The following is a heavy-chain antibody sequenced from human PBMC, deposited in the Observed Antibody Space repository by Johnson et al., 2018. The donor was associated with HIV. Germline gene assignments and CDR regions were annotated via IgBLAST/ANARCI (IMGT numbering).Heavy chain of an antibody. CDR2: ISGRGGST. D-gene: IGHD6-19*01. CDR3: AKDRSTGWYPAFDI. J-gene: IGHJ3*02. V-gene: IGHV3-23*04. Sequence: VQLVESGGGLIQPGGSLRPSCEASGFTFSSYAMNWVRQAQGKGLEWVSAISGRGGSTYYADSVKGRFTISRDNSKNTLYLQMNSLRAEDTALYYCAKDRSTGWYPAFDIWGQGTMVTVSS. CDR1: GFTFSSYA.